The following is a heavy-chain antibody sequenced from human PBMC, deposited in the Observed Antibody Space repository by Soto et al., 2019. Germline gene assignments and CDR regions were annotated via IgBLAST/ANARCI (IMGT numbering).Heavy chain of an antibody. D-gene: IGHD6-19*01. CDR3: ARRSSGWYFDY. CDR2: ISGSGDST. J-gene: IGHJ4*02. V-gene: IGHV3-23*01. CDR1: GFTFSSYA. Sequence: EVQLLESGGGLVQPGGSLRLSCAASGFTFSSYAMNWVRQAPGKGLEWVSVISGSGDSTYYADSVKGRFTISRDNSKNPLYLKMNSLRAEDTAVYYCARRSSGWYFDYWGQGTLVTVSS.